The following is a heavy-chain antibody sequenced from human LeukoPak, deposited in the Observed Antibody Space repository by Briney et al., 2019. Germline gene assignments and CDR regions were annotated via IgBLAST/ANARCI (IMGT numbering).Heavy chain of an antibody. D-gene: IGHD2/OR15-2a*01. Sequence: SETLSLTCTVSGGSLSGYYWTWIRQPPGKALEWIAYIFYTGTTNYNPSLESRVTISVDTSRNQFSLRLRSVAAADTAVYYCARLRGNYFPDFWGQGTLVTVSS. J-gene: IGHJ4*02. CDR3: ARLRGNYFPDF. V-gene: IGHV4-59*01. CDR1: GGSLSGYY. CDR2: IFYTGTT.